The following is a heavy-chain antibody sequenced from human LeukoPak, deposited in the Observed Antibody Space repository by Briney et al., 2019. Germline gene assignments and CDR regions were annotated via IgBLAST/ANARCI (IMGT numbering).Heavy chain of an antibody. J-gene: IGHJ4*02. Sequence: SQTLSLTCTVSGGSISSGGYYWSWIRQPPGKGLGWIGYIYHSGSTYYNPSLKSRVTISVDRSKNQFSLKLSSVTAADTAVYYCARVGQQLALDYWGQGTLVTVSS. CDR1: GGSISSGGYY. V-gene: IGHV4-30-2*01. CDR3: ARVGQQLALDY. D-gene: IGHD6-13*01. CDR2: IYHSGST.